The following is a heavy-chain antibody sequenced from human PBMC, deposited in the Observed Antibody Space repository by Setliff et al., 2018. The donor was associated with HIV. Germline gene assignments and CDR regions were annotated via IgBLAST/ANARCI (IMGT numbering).Heavy chain of an antibody. Sequence: GGSLRLSCKATGFSFSLYAMSWVRQAPGKGLEWVARINNDESTVEHAGAVKGRLTISRDNARNTLYLEMNSLRVEDAAMYYCVRVAGFSSSWFAYWGQGTLVTVSS. J-gene: IGHJ5*01. CDR3: VRVAGFSSSWFAY. V-gene: IGHV3-74*03. CDR1: GFSFSLYA. D-gene: IGHD6-13*01. CDR2: INNDESTV.